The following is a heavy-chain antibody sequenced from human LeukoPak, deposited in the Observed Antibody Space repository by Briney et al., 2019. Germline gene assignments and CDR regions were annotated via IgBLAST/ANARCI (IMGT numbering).Heavy chain of an antibody. CDR3: AREPNWYFDL. CDR2: IYYSGST. CDR1: GGSISSYY. J-gene: IGHJ2*01. Sequence: SETLSLTCTVSGGSISSYYWSWIRQPPGKGLEWIGYIYYSGSTNYNPSLKSRVTISVDTSKNQFSLKLSSVTAADTAVYYCAREPNWYFDLWGRGTLVTVSS. V-gene: IGHV4-59*01.